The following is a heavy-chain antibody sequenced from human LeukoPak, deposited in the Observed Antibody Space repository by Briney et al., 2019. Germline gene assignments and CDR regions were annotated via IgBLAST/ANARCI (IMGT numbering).Heavy chain of an antibody. CDR2: IYYSGST. CDR1: GGSISSYY. J-gene: IGHJ6*02. D-gene: IGHD2-15*01. Sequence: PSETLSLTCTVPGGSISSYYWSWIRQPPGKGLEWIGYIYYSGSTNYNPSLKSRVTISVDTSKNQFSLKLSSVTAADTAVYYCARHVFYCSGGSCSSTYGMDVWGQGTTVTVSS. CDR3: ARHVFYCSGGSCSSTYGMDV. V-gene: IGHV4-59*08.